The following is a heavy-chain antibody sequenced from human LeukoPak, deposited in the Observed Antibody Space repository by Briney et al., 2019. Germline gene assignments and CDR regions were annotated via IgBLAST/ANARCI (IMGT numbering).Heavy chain of an antibody. Sequence: SETLSLTCTVSGGSISSSSYYWGWIRQPPGKGLEWIGSIYYSGSTYYNPSLKSRVTISVDTSKNQFSLKLSSVTAADTAVYYCARYPAGYSSSWYDYWGQGTLVTVSS. CDR2: IYYSGST. J-gene: IGHJ4*02. V-gene: IGHV4-39*07. D-gene: IGHD6-13*01. CDR3: ARYPAGYSSSWYDY. CDR1: GGSISSSSYY.